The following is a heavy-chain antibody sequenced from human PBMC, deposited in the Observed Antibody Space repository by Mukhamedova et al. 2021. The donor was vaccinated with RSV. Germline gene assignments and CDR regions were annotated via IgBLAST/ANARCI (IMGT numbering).Heavy chain of an antibody. J-gene: IGHJ4*02. Sequence: GKGLEWIGYIYYSGSTNYNPSLKSRVTISVDTSKNQFSLKLSSVTAADTAVYYCARYYGEYDGFDYWGQGTLLTVSS. CDR3: ARYYGEYDGFDY. V-gene: IGHV4-59*13. CDR2: IYYSGST. D-gene: IGHD4-17*01.